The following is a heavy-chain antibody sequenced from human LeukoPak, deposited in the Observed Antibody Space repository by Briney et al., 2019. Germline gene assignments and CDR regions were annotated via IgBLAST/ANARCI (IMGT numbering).Heavy chain of an antibody. CDR2: IYYSGST. Sequence: SETLSLTCTVSGGSINSYYWSWIRQPPGKGLEWLGYIYYSGSTNYNPSLKSRVTISVDTSKNQFSLKLSSVTAADTAVYYCARRLGYCSGGSCPNWFDPWGQGTLVTVSS. CDR1: GGSINSYY. CDR3: ARRLGYCSGGSCPNWFDP. V-gene: IGHV4-59*08. J-gene: IGHJ5*02. D-gene: IGHD2-15*01.